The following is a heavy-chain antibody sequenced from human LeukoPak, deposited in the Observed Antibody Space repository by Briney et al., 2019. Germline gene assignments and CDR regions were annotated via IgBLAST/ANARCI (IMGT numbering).Heavy chain of an antibody. CDR3: ARGLGYCTSTTCLLPFDY. CDR2: IYSGGST. CDR1: GVTVSTYY. J-gene: IGHJ4*02. D-gene: IGHD2-2*01. Sequence: GGSLRLSCAASGVTVSTYYMTWVRQAPGKGLECVSVIYSGGSTYYADSVKGRFTVSRDNSKNTLYLQMNSLRAEDTAMYYCARGLGYCTSTTCLLPFDYWGQGTLVTVSS. V-gene: IGHV3-53*01.